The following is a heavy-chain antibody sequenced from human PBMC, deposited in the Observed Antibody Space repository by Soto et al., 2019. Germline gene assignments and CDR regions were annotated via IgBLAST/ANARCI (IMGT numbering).Heavy chain of an antibody. D-gene: IGHD2-2*01. CDR1: GYSFTSYW. Sequence: PGESLKISCKGSGYSFTSYWIGWVRQMPGKGLEWMGIIYPGDSDTRYSPSFQGQVTISADKSISTAYLQWSSLKASDTAMYYCARGQIFVLVATNWVDPWGQGTLVTVSS. J-gene: IGHJ5*02. CDR2: IYPGDSDT. CDR3: ARGQIFVLVATNWVDP. V-gene: IGHV5-51*01.